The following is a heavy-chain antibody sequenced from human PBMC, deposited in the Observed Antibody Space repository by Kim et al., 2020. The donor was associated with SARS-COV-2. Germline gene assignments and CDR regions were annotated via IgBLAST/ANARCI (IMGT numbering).Heavy chain of an antibody. J-gene: IGHJ4*02. V-gene: IGHV3-30*07. Sequence: VKGRFTISRDNSKNTLYLQMNSLRAEDTAVYYCARTISYSSSWYEYYFDYWGQGTLVTVSS. D-gene: IGHD6-13*01. CDR3: ARTISYSSSWYEYYFDY.